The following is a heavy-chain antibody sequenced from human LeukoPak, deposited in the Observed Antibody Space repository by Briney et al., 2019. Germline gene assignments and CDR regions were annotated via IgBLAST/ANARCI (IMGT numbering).Heavy chain of an antibody. J-gene: IGHJ4*02. V-gene: IGHV4-59*05. CDR2: LYYSGST. CDR1: GGSISSYY. CDR3: ARHLDWEAYFDH. Sequence: SETLSLTCTVSGGSISSYYWSWIRQPPGKGLEWIGSLYYSGSTHYNPSLKSRVTISVDTSKNQFSLKLSSVTAADTAVYYCARHLDWEAYFDHWGQGVLVTVSS. D-gene: IGHD3-9*01.